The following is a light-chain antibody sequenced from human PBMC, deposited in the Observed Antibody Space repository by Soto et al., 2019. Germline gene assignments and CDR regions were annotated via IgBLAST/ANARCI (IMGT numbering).Light chain of an antibody. CDR1: QSVSSN. J-gene: IGKJ4*01. V-gene: IGKV3D-15*01. CDR3: QQYNKWPLT. CDR2: GAS. Sequence: EIVMTQSPATLSVSPGERATLSCRASQSVSSNLAWYQQKPGQAPRLLIYGASTRATGIPARFSGSGSGTEFTLTISSLQSEDFAVYYCQQYNKWPLTFGRGAKVEIK.